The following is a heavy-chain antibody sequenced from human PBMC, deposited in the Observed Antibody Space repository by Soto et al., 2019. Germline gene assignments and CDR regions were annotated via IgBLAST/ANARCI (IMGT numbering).Heavy chain of an antibody. V-gene: IGHV4-59*01. CDR3: ARGGRHWINY. Sequence: SETLSLTCTVSGGSIRSYYWSWIRQPPGKGLEWIGYIYYSGSTNYNPSLKSRVTISVDTSKNQFSLKLSSVTAADTAVYYCARGGRHWINYWGQGTPVTVS. D-gene: IGHD1-1*01. J-gene: IGHJ4*02. CDR1: GGSIRSYY. CDR2: IYYSGST.